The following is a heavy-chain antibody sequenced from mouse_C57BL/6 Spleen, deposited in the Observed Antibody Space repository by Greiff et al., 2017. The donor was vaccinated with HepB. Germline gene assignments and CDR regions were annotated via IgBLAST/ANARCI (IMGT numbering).Heavy chain of an antibody. CDR3: ARGLSFFAY. Sequence: EVKVEESGGGLVKPGGSLKLSCAASGFTFSSYTMSWVRQTPEKRLEWVATISGGGGNTYYPDSVKGRFTISRDNAKNTLYLQMSSLRSEDTALYYCARGLSFFAYWGQGTLVTVSA. CDR2: ISGGGGNT. CDR1: GFTFSSYT. V-gene: IGHV5-9*01. J-gene: IGHJ3*01.